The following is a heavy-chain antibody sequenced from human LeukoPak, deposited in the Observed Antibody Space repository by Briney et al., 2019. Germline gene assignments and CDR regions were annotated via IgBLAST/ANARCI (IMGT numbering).Heavy chain of an antibody. Sequence: ASETVSLTCTVSGGSISSGSYYWSWIRQPAGKGLEWIGRIYTSGSTNYNPSLKSRVTISVDTSKNQFSLKLSSVTAADTAVYYCARAVSYYYYTDVWGKGTTVTASS. CDR3: ARAVSYYYYTDV. CDR1: GGSISSGSYY. J-gene: IGHJ6*03. V-gene: IGHV4-61*02. CDR2: IYTSGST.